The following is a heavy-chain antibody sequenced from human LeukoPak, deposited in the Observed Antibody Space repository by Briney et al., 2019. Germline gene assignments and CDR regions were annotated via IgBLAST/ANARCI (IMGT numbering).Heavy chain of an antibody. CDR3: ARGYFGTSKY. J-gene: IGHJ4*02. V-gene: IGHV3-7*01. CDR2: IKQDGSEK. Sequence: PGGSLRLSCAASGFTFSSYAMSWVRQSPGKGLEWVANIKQDGSEKYYVDSVKGRFTISRDNDKNSLYLKMNSLRAEDTAVYYSARGYFGTSKYWGQGTLVTVSS. CDR1: GFTFSSYA. D-gene: IGHD3/OR15-3a*01.